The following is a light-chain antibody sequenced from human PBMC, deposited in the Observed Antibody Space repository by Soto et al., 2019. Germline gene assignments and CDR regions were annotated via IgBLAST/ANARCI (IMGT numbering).Light chain of an antibody. Sequence: QSVLTQPPSVSGSPGQSLTISCTGTSSDVGSYNRVSWYQQPPGTAPKLMIYEVSNRPSGVPDRFSGSKSGNTASLTISGLQAEDEADYYCSSYTSSSTFYVFGTRTKVPV. V-gene: IGLV2-18*02. CDR2: EVS. CDR3: SSYTSSSTFYV. CDR1: SSDVGSYNR. J-gene: IGLJ1*01.